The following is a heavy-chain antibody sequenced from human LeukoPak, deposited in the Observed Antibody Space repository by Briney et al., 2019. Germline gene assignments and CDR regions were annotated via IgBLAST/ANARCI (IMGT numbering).Heavy chain of an antibody. D-gene: IGHD2-21*01. V-gene: IGHV3-23*01. J-gene: IGHJ5*02. CDR3: APQLWDHPGP. CDR1: GFTFGDYG. CDR2: INTGGVNT. Sequence: PGESLRLSCTAYGFTFGDYGMSWVRQAPGKGLEWVSSINTGGVNTHYADSVKGRFTISRDNSKNTLYLQMNRLRAEDTALYYCAPQLWDHPGPWGQGIVVTVSS.